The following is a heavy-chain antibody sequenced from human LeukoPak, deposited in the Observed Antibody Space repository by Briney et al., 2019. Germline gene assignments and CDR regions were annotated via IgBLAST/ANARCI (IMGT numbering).Heavy chain of an antibody. CDR2: ISSGGSI. V-gene: IGHV3-48*03. Sequence: GGSLRLSCAASGFTFSSYEMNWVRQAPGKGLEWVSYISSGGSIYYADSVKGRITISRDNAKNSLYLQMNSLRAEDTAVYYCAREAFDAFDIWGQGTVVTVSS. CDR3: AREAFDAFDI. CDR1: GFTFSSYE. J-gene: IGHJ3*02.